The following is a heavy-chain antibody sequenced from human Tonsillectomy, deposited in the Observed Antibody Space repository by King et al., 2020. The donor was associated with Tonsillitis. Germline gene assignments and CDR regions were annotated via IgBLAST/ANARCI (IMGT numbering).Heavy chain of an antibody. CDR2: INPNSGGT. Sequence: VQLVESGAEVKKPGASVKVSCKASGYTFSGYYMHWVRQAPGQGLEWMGWINPNSGGTNYAQKFQGRVTLTRDTSISTAYMELSRLRSDDTAVYYCASDYCTTGVCSWFDPWGQGTLVTVSS. D-gene: IGHD2-8*01. CDR1: GYTFSGYY. V-gene: IGHV1-2*02. J-gene: IGHJ5*02. CDR3: ASDYCTTGVCSWFDP.